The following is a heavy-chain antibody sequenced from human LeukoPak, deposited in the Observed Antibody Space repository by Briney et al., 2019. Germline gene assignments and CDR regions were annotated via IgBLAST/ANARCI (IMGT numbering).Heavy chain of an antibody. D-gene: IGHD3-22*01. Sequence: SSETLSLTCAVYGGSFSGYYWSWIRQPPGKGLEWIGEINHSGSTNYNPSLKSRVTISVDTSKNQFSLKLSSVTAADTAVYYCAGGTSNRQYYYDSSGYYRFDWWGQGTLVTVSS. CDR2: INHSGST. J-gene: IGHJ4*02. CDR1: GGSFSGYY. CDR3: AGGTSNRQYYYDSSGYYRFDW. V-gene: IGHV4-34*01.